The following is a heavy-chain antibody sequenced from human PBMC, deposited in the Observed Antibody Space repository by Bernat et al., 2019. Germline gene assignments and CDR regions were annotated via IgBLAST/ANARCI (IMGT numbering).Heavy chain of an antibody. J-gene: IGHJ5*02. D-gene: IGHD1-14*01. Sequence: QVQLQESGPGLVNPSETLSLTCTVSGGSIHSYYWGWIRQPPGKGLEWIGHVYYSGTTFYNPSLDSRVTIPVDTSKTHFSLKLTSVTAADTAGYYCARRALQERTTSPYNWYDPWGQGTLVTVSS. CDR2: VYYSGTT. CDR3: ARRALQERTTSPYNWYDP. V-gene: IGHV4-59*01. CDR1: GGSIHSYY.